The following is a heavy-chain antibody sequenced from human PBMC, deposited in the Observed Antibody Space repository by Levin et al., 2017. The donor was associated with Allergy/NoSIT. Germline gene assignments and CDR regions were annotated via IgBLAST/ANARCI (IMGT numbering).Heavy chain of an antibody. V-gene: IGHV4-39*01. CDR2: IYYSGST. CDR3: ARHQQTRGAGY. D-gene: IGHD3-10*01. CDR1: GGSISSSSYY. J-gene: IGHJ4*02. Sequence: SQTLSLTCTVSGGSISSSSYYWGWIRQPPGKGLEWIGSIYYSGSTYYNPSLKSRVTISVDTSKNQFSLKLSSVTAADTAVYYCARHQQTRGAGYWGQGTLVTVSS.